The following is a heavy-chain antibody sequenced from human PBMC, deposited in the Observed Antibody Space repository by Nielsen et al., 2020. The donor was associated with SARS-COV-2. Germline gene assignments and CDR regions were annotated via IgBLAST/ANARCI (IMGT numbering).Heavy chain of an antibody. D-gene: IGHD3-16*01. J-gene: IGHJ6*02. CDR2: IKQDGSEK. CDR3: ARDLQGLQSAGYGMDV. CDR1: GFTFSSYW. Sequence: GGSLRLSCAASGFTFSSYWMSWVRQAPGKGLEWVANIKQDGSEKYYVDSVKGRFTISRDNAKNSLYLQMNSLRAEDTAVYYCARDLQGLQSAGYGMDVWGQGTTVTVSS. V-gene: IGHV3-7*01.